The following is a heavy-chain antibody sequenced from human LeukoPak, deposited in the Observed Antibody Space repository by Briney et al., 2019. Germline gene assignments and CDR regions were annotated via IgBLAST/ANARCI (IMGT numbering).Heavy chain of an antibody. V-gene: IGHV3-23*01. CDR1: GFTFSSYA. J-gene: IGHJ3*02. Sequence: GGSLRLSCAASGFTFSSYAMSWVRQAPGKGLEWVSAISGSGGSTYYADSVKGRFTISRDNSKNTLYLQMNSLRAEDTAVYYCAKSEGYCSGGSCYGAFDIWGQGTMVTVSS. CDR3: AKSEGYCSGGSCYGAFDI. D-gene: IGHD2-15*01. CDR2: ISGSGGST.